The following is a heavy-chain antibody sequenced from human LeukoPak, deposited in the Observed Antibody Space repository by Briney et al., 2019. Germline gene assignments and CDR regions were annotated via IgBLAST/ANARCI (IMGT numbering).Heavy chain of an antibody. CDR1: GFTFRSYS. V-gene: IGHV3-74*01. Sequence: GGSLRLSCAASGFTFRSYSMNWVRQAPGKGPVWVSRINSDESITSYADSVKGRFTISRDNAKNTLYLQMNSLRAEDTAVYYCARGLYWFDSWGQGTLVTVSS. CDR3: ARGLYWFDS. J-gene: IGHJ5*01. CDR2: INSDESIT.